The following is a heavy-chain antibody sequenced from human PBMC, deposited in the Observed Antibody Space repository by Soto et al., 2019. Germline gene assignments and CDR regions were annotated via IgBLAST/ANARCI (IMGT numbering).Heavy chain of an antibody. Sequence: ASVKVSCKASGYTFTSYGISWVRQAPGEGLEWMGWISAYNGNTNYAQKLQGRVTMTTDTSTSTAYMELRSLRSDDTAVYYCARDENLSSRWDGMDVWGQGTTVTVSS. CDR3: ARDENLSSRWDGMDV. J-gene: IGHJ6*02. CDR1: GYTFTSYG. CDR2: ISAYNGNT. V-gene: IGHV1-18*01. D-gene: IGHD6-13*01.